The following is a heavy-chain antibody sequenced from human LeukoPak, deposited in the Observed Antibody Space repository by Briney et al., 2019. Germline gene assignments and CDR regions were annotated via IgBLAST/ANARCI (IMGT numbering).Heavy chain of an antibody. CDR2: INWDESDR. CDR3: ARGGVRGVISRSYYYMDV. Sequence: GGSLRLSCAASGFTFSSYAMSWVRQAPGKGLEWVSGINWDESDRGYSDSVKGRFRISRDKATNSLYLQMDSLRAEDTALYFCARGGVRGVISRSYYYMDVWGKGTTVIVSS. CDR1: GFTFSSYA. D-gene: IGHD3-10*01. J-gene: IGHJ6*03. V-gene: IGHV3-20*04.